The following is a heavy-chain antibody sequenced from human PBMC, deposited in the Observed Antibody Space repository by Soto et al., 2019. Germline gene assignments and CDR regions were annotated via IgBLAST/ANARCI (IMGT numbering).Heavy chain of an antibody. V-gene: IGHV3-7*01. D-gene: IGHD3-3*01. J-gene: IGHJ5*02. CDR2: IKQDGSEK. CDR1: GFTVSNNY. Sequence: GDSLKISCSVSGFTVSNNYMSWVRQAPGKGLEWVANIKQDGSEKYYVDSVKGRFTISRDNAKNSLYLQMNSLRAEDTAVYYCASLRGDDFCSGYNIWFDHWRQGTRVTV. CDR3: ASLRGDDFCSGYNIWFDH.